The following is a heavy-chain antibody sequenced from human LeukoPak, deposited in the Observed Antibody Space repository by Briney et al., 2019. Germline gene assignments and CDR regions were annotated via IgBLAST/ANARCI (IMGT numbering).Heavy chain of an antibody. J-gene: IGHJ6*02. CDR3: ARHVREMATIVSYYYYGMDV. D-gene: IGHD5-24*01. Sequence: SSETLSLTCAVYGGSFSGYFWNWIRQPPGKGLEWIGEINHSGSTNYNPSLKSRVTISVDTSKNQFSLKLSSVTAADTAVCYCARHVREMATIVSYYYYGMDVWGQGTTVTVSS. V-gene: IGHV4-34*01. CDR1: GGSFSGYF. CDR2: INHSGST.